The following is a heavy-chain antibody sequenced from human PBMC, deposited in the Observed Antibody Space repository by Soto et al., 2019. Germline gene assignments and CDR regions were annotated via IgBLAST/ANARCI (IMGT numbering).Heavy chain of an antibody. CDR1: GFTFSSYA. J-gene: IGHJ3*02. V-gene: IGHV3-23*01. Sequence: GGSLRLSCAASGFTFSSYAMSWVSQAPGKGLEWVSAISGSGGSTYYADSVKGRFTISRDNSKNTLYLQMNSLRAEDTAVYYCAKDIVVVPADTYGDYHPGGAFDIWGQGTMVTVSS. D-gene: IGHD2-2*01. CDR2: ISGSGGST. CDR3: AKDIVVVPADTYGDYHPGGAFDI.